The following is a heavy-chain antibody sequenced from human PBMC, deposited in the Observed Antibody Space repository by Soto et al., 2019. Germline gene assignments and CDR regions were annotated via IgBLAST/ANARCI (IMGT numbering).Heavy chain of an antibody. CDR2: ISSRGGST. CDR1: GFAFGTYA. J-gene: IGHJ6*02. Sequence: VQLLESGGGMVQPGGPLRLSCGASGFAFGTYALNWVRQAPGKGLEWFSGISSRGGSTFHADSLQGRFIISRDNSKNTLYLQMDNLRVEDPAIYYCAKGGAEMLGYCYYFVMDVWGQGTTVSVSS. D-gene: IGHD3-22*01. V-gene: IGHV3-23*01. CDR3: AKGGAEMLGYCYYFVMDV.